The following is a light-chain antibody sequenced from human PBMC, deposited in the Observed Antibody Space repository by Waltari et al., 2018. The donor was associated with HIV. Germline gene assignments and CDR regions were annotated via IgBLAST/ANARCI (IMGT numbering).Light chain of an antibody. Sequence: EIVMTQSPVTLSVSPGEGATLSCRASQSVSRNLAWYQQKPGQAPRLLIYGASTRATGIPASFSGSGSGTEFTLTISSLQSEDFALYYCQQYDNWPPLTFGGGTKVEIK. CDR1: QSVSRN. J-gene: IGKJ4*01. V-gene: IGKV3-15*01. CDR3: QQYDNWPPLT. CDR2: GAS.